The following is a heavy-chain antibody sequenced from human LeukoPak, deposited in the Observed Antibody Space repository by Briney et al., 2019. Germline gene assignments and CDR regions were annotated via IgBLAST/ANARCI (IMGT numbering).Heavy chain of an antibody. CDR2: ICPGDSDT. D-gene: IGHD4-23*01. CDR3: ARHHFTTVVTALDY. Sequence: GESLRISCKGSGYSFTSYWIGWVRQMPGKGLEWMGIICPGDSDTRYSPSFQGQVTISADKSISTAYLQWSSLKASDTAMYYCARHHFTTVVTALDYWGQGTLVTVSS. V-gene: IGHV5-51*01. CDR1: GYSFTSYW. J-gene: IGHJ4*02.